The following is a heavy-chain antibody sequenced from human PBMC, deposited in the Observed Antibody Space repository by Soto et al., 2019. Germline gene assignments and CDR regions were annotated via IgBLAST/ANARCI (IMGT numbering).Heavy chain of an antibody. J-gene: IGHJ6*02. CDR1: GFTFGNYA. Sequence: PGGSLRLSCAASGFTFGNYAMSWVRQAPGKGLQWVSAIGGTGNNIYYADSVKGRFIISRDKSKNTLYLQMNSLRAEDTAVYYCAKGDERLRFLEWLHYYYYGMDVWGQGTTVTVSS. D-gene: IGHD3-3*01. CDR3: AKGDERLRFLEWLHYYYYGMDV. V-gene: IGHV3-23*01. CDR2: IGGTGNNI.